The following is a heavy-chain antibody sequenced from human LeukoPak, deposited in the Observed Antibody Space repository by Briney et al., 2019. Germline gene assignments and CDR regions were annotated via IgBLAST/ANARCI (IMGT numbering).Heavy chain of an antibody. CDR2: INPNSGGT. CDR3: AREGVDWNHSVYYFDY. CDR1: GGTFSNYA. V-gene: IGHV1-2*02. Sequence: ASVKVSCKASGGTFSNYAISWVRQAPGQGLEWMGWINPNSGGTNYAQKFQGRVTMTRDTSISTAYMELSRLRSDDTAVYYCAREGVDWNHSVYYFDYWGQGTLVTVSS. D-gene: IGHD1-1*01. J-gene: IGHJ4*02.